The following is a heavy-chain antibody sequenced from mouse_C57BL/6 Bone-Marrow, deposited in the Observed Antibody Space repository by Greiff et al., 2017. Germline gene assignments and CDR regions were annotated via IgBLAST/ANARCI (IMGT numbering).Heavy chain of an antibody. Sequence: EVQLQQSGAELVRPGASVKLSCTASGFNIKDDYMHWVKQRPEQGLEWIGWIDPENGDTEYASKFQGKATITADTSSNTAYLQLSSLTSEDTAVYYWTTRSTMVTTGVLFDYWGQGTTLTVSS. V-gene: IGHV14-4*01. D-gene: IGHD2-2*01. CDR2: IDPENGDT. CDR3: TTRSTMVTTGVLFDY. CDR1: GFNIKDDY. J-gene: IGHJ2*01.